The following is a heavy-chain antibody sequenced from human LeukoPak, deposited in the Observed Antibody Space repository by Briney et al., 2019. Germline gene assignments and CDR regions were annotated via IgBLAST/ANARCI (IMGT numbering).Heavy chain of an antibody. V-gene: IGHV1-8*01. CDR3: ERGLGLCNWEAAWFDP. CDR2: MNSNSGNT. J-gene: IGHJ5*02. CDR1: GYTLPSCD. Sequence: GPSVKVFCEASGYTLPSCDIHGVRRATGQGLEWRGWMNSNSGNTGYAQKFQGRVTMTRNTSINTAYMELSSMRSEDTAVYSCERGLGLCNWEAAWFDPWGQGTLVTVSS. D-gene: IGHD7-27*01.